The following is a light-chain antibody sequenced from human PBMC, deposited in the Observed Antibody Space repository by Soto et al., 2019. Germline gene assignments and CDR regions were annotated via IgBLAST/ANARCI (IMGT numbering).Light chain of an antibody. V-gene: IGKV3-20*01. CDR2: DAS. J-gene: IGKJ4*02. CDR1: QSISSQ. CDR3: QQYGSSPLT. Sequence: EKEITQSPATVSVSPSEGATFFCRASQSISSQLAWYQQKPGQAPRLLIYDASSRATGIPDRFSGSGSATDFTLTISRLEPEDFAVYYCQQYGSSPLTFGDGTKVDIK.